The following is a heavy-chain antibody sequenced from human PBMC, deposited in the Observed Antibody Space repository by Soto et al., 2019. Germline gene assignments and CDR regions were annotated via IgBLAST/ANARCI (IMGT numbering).Heavy chain of an antibody. CDR2: IYFTGST. J-gene: IGHJ5*02. CDR3: TRGPPRVQWFDP. CDR1: GGAVSSGTYY. Sequence: SETLSLTCTVSGGAVSSGTYYWSWIRQPPGKGLEWIGHIYFTGSTNYNPSLRSRVTMSLDTSRNQFSLKLSSVTAADTAVYYCTRGPPRVQWFDPWGLGTLVTVSS. V-gene: IGHV4-61*01.